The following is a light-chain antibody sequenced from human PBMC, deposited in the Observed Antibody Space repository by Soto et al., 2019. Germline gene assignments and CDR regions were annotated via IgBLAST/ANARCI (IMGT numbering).Light chain of an antibody. CDR1: SSDVGGYNY. J-gene: IGLJ3*02. V-gene: IGLV2-8*01. CDR3: SSYASSNNFFFV. CDR2: EVT. Sequence: QSVLTQPPSASGSPGQSVTISCTGTSSDVGGYNYVSWYQQYPGRAPKLMIYEVTNRPSGVPDRFSGSKSGNTASLTVSGLQAEYEADYYCSSYASSNNFFFVFGGGTKLTVL.